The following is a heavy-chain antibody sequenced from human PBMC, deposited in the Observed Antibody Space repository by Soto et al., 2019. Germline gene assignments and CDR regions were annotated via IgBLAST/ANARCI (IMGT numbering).Heavy chain of an antibody. CDR2: INPSGGST. CDR1: GYTFTSYY. J-gene: IGHJ4*02. V-gene: IGHV1-46*03. Sequence: QVQLVQSGAEVKKPGASVKVSCKASGYTFTSYYMHWVRQAPGQGLEWMGIINPSGGSTSYAQKFQARATMTRDTSTSTFYRERSSLRCEDTAVYYCAGGGGGYSGEGDYWGQGTLVTVSS. CDR3: AGGGGGYSGEGDY. D-gene: IGHD3-10*01.